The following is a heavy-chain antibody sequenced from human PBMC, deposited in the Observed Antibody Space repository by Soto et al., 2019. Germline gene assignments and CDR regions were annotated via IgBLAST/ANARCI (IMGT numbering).Heavy chain of an antibody. J-gene: IGHJ4*02. CDR1: GFTFTNYW. CDR3: VRDGELPLSFDY. Sequence: EVQLVESGGGLVQPGGSLRLSCAASGFTFTNYWMHWVRQAAGKGLVWVSRINIYGNSTTYADSVKGRFTISRDNAKNTLCLQMNSLRAEDTAVYYCVRDGELPLSFDYWGQGTLVTVSS. CDR2: INIYGNST. D-gene: IGHD1-26*01. V-gene: IGHV3-74*01.